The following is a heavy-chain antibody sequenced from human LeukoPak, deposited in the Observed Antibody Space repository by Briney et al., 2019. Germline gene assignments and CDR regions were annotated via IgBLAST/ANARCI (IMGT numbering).Heavy chain of an antibody. D-gene: IGHD5-24*01. CDR3: ARGRRDGPAFDI. CDR1: GGSISSSSYY. V-gene: IGHV4-39*07. Sequence: PSETLSLTCTVSGGSISSSSYYWGWIRQPPGKGLEWIGSIYYSGSTNYNPSLKSRVTISVDTSKNQFSLKLSSVTAADTAVYYCARGRRDGPAFDIWGQGTMVTVSS. CDR2: IYYSGST. J-gene: IGHJ3*02.